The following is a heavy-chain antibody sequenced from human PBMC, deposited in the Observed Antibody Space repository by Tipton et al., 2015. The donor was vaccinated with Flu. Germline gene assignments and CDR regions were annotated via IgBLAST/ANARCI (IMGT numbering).Heavy chain of an antibody. V-gene: IGHV3-7*03. CDR1: GFTFSNYW. D-gene: IGHD5-12*01. J-gene: IGHJ4*02. CDR2: IAHDGSSK. Sequence: SLRLSCAASGFTFSNYWMSWVRQAPGKGLEWVANIAHDGSSKNYVGSVEGRFSISRDDAKGSLSLQMNSLRVEDTAVYFCGRVTGGYDTIEYWGQGTLVTVSS. CDR3: GRVTGGYDTIEY.